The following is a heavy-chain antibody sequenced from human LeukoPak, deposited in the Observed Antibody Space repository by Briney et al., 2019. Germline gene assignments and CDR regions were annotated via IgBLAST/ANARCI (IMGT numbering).Heavy chain of an antibody. V-gene: IGHV4-34*01. CDR2: INHSGST. CDR1: GGSFSGYY. Sequence: SETLSLTCAVYGGSFSGYYWSWIRQPPGKGLEWVGEINHSGSTYYNPSLKSRVTISVDTSKNQFSLKLSSVTAADTAVYYCARSRWYSRMQFDYWGQGTLVTVSS. D-gene: IGHD6-13*01. J-gene: IGHJ4*02. CDR3: ARSRWYSRMQFDY.